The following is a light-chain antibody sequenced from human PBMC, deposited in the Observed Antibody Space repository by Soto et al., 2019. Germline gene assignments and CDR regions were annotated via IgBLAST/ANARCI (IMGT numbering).Light chain of an antibody. CDR1: QSVSSR. CDR3: QQYIAWPT. J-gene: IGKJ1*01. Sequence: EIVMTQSPATLSVSPGERVTLSCRASQSVSSRLAWYQQKPGQPPRLLIHDASTRATGIPARFSGSGSGTEFTLTISSLQSEDFQVYYCQQYIAWPTFGRGTKVEIK. V-gene: IGKV3-15*01. CDR2: DAS.